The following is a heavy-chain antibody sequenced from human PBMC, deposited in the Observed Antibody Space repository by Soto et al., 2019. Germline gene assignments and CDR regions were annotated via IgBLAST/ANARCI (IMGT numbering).Heavy chain of an antibody. CDR3: ARDGVVAAGGTFHY. D-gene: IGHD2-15*01. CDR2: IYHSGSP. V-gene: IGHV4-4*02. CDR1: GGSVSSTNW. J-gene: IGHJ4*01. Sequence: QVQLQESGPGLVEPSGTLSLTCAVSGGSVSSTNWWSWVRQPPGKGMEGIGEIYHSGSPYYNPSRKSRVTKSVCTSKNLLSMRLSSVTAADTAVHSCARDGVVAAGGTFHYWGHATLVTVSS.